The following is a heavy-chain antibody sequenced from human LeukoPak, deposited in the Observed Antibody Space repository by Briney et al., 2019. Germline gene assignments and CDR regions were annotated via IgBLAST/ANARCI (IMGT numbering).Heavy chain of an antibody. CDR3: AGPMGPATIFGFDY. Sequence: GGSLRLSCAASGFTFDDHGMSWVRQAPGKGLEWVSGLNWNGGTTGYADSVKGRFTISRDNAKKSLFLQMNSLRAEDTAVYYCAGPMGPATIFGFDYWGQGTLVTVSS. V-gene: IGHV3-20*04. CDR2: LNWNGGTT. J-gene: IGHJ4*02. D-gene: IGHD1-26*01. CDR1: GFTFDDHG.